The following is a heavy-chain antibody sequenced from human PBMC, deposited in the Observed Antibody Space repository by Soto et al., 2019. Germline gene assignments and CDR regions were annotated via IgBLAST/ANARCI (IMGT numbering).Heavy chain of an antibody. CDR3: ARRPEYSSGWPYAH. CDR1: GYSFTIYW. CDR2: IYPGDSDT. V-gene: IGHV5-51*01. Sequence: PGESLKISCKGSGYSFTIYWIGWVRQMPGKGLEWMGTIYPGDSDTRYSPSFQGQVTMSVDRSISTAYLQWSSLKASDSGMYYCARRPEYSSGWPYAHRGQGTLVTVSS. J-gene: IGHJ4*02. D-gene: IGHD6-19*01.